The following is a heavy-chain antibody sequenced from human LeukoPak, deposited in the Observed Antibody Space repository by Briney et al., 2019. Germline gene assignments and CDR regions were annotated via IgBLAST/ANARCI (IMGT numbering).Heavy chain of an antibody. D-gene: IGHD3-10*01. J-gene: IGHJ5*02. CDR3: ARSPPFLWFGEGHFDP. Sequence: GASVKVSCKASGYTFTGYYMHWVRQAPGQGLEWMGWINPNSGGTNYAQKFQGRVTMTRDTSISTAYMELSRLRSDDTAVYYCARSPPFLWFGEGHFDPWGQGTLVTVSS. V-gene: IGHV1-2*02. CDR2: INPNSGGT. CDR1: GYTFTGYY.